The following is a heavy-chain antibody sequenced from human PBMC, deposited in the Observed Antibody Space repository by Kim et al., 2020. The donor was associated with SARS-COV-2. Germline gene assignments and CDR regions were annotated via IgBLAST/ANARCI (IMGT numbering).Heavy chain of an antibody. D-gene: IGHD2-2*02. CDR3: ARQGTYCSSTSCYSWFDP. J-gene: IGHJ5*02. Sequence: GASLKISCKGSGYSFTSYWISWVRQMPGKGLEWMGRIDPSDSYTNYSPSFQGHVTISADKSISTAYLQWSSLKASDTAMYYCARQGTYCSSTSCYSWFDPWGQGTLVTVSS. CDR1: GYSFTSYW. V-gene: IGHV5-10-1*01. CDR2: IDPSDSYT.